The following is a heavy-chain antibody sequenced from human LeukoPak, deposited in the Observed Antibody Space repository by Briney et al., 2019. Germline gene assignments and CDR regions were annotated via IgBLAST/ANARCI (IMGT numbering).Heavy chain of an antibody. CDR1: GASISSYY. V-gene: IGHV4-59*01. D-gene: IGHD6-6*01. CDR2: IYYSGST. Sequence: PSETLSLTCTVSGASISSYYWSWIRQPPGKGLEWIGYIYYSGSTNYNPSLKSRVTISVDTSKNQFSLKLSSVTAADTAVYYCARGSAARPYDYWGQGTLVTVSS. J-gene: IGHJ4*02. CDR3: ARGSAARPYDY.